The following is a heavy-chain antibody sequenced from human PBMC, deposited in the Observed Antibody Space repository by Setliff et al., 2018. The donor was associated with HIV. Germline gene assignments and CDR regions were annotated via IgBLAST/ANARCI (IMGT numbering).Heavy chain of an antibody. Sequence: LSLTCTVSGGSISSHYWSWIRQPPGKGLEWIGSIYYNGITNYNPSLKSRVTVSLDMSKNQFSLKLNSLTAADTGVYYCATFFVSTATTQDYWGQVTLVTVSS. CDR3: ATFFVSTATTQDY. J-gene: IGHJ4*02. V-gene: IGHV4-59*11. CDR2: IYYNGIT. D-gene: IGHD4-17*01. CDR1: GGSISSHY.